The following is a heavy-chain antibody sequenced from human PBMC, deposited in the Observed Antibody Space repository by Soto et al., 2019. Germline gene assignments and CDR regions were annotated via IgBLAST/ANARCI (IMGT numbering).Heavy chain of an antibody. V-gene: IGHV3-74*01. Sequence: PGGSLRLSCVASGFTFSSYWMHWVRQAPGKGLVWVSRINSDGSSTSYADSVKGRFTISRDNAKNTLYLQMNSLRAEDTAVYYCARRSQLPLAVYYYYYYMDVWGKGTTVTVSS. CDR1: GFTFSSYW. J-gene: IGHJ6*03. CDR3: ARRSQLPLAVYYYYYYMDV. CDR2: INSDGSST. D-gene: IGHD2-2*01.